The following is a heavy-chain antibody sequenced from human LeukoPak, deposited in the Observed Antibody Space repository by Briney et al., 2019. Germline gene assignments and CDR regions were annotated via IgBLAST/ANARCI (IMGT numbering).Heavy chain of an antibody. CDR3: VKKGFASGNDHWFDP. D-gene: IGHD3-10*01. CDR1: GLTFTNYG. Sequence: GGSLRLSCAASGLTFTNYGLHWVRQAPGKGLEWVAFISYDGSKENYADAVKGRFTISRDNSKSTMYLQMNSLRTEDTALYYCVKKGFASGNDHWFDPWGQGTLVTVSS. V-gene: IGHV3-30*18. CDR2: ISYDGSKE. J-gene: IGHJ5*02.